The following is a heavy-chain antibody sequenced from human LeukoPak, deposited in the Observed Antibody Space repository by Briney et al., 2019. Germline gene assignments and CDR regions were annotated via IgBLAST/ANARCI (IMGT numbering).Heavy chain of an antibody. CDR1: GGSISSGGYY. V-gene: IGHV4-31*03. CDR2: IYYSGST. Sequence: PSQTLSLTCTVSGGSISSGGYYWSWIRQHPGKGLEWIGYIYYSGSTYYNPPLKSRVTISVDTSKNQFSLKLSSVTAADTAVYYCARDGRTTPGGFDYWGQGTLVTVSS. J-gene: IGHJ4*02. D-gene: IGHD2/OR15-2a*01. CDR3: ARDGRTTPGGFDY.